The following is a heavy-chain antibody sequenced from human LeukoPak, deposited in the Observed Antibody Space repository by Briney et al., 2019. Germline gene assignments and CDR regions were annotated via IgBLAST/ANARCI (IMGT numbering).Heavy chain of an antibody. Sequence: GGSLRLSCAASGFTLRSYAMHRGRPAPGKGLEGGAVISYDGSNKYYADSVKGRFTISRDNSKNTLYLQMNSLRAEDTAVYYCARDLTGWPQSHPFDYWGQGTLVTVSS. J-gene: IGHJ4*02. CDR2: ISYDGSNK. CDR1: GFTLRSYA. CDR3: ARDLTGWPQSHPFDY. D-gene: IGHD5-24*01. V-gene: IGHV3-30*04.